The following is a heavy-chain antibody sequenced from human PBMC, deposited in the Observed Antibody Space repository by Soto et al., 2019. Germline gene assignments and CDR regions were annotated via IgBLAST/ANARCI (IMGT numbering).Heavy chain of an antibody. D-gene: IGHD1-26*01. CDR2: IDWNGGST. Sequence: EVPLVESGGGLVQPGRSLRLSCVASGFTFDDYAMHWVRQTPGKGLAWVSSIDWNGGSTAYADSVKGRFTISRDNARNSLYLQMNSLRPEDTALYYCVKGRGSYFVYFGLDVWGQGTTVTVSS. CDR3: VKGRGSYFVYFGLDV. J-gene: IGHJ6*02. V-gene: IGHV3-9*01. CDR1: GFTFDDYA.